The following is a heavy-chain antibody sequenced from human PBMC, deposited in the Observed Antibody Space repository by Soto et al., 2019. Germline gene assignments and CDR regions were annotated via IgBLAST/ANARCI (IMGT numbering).Heavy chain of an antibody. CDR2: IIPIYASP. Sequence: QVQLVHSGAEVKQPGSSVKVSCKASGGTFSSNAISCVRQAPGQGLEWMGGIIPIYASPNYAQNFQGRVTVTADKATSTAYLELSRLKFADSAIYYCAVTVTGSRSPLAHWGRGTLVIVSS. CDR3: AVTVTGSRSPLAH. D-gene: IGHD3-9*01. CDR1: GGTFSSNA. V-gene: IGHV1-69*06. J-gene: IGHJ4*02.